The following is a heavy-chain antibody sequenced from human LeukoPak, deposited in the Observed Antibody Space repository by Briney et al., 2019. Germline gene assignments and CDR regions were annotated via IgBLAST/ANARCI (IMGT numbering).Heavy chain of an antibody. V-gene: IGHV3-33*06. Sequence: GGSLRLSCAASGFTFSRYGMHWVRQAPGKGLEWVAVIWSDGTNKYYVDSVKGRFTISRDNSKNMVYLQMNSLRAEDTAVYYCAKPLAVAGAFDIWGQETMVTVSS. J-gene: IGHJ3*02. CDR3: AKPLAVAGAFDI. CDR1: GFTFSRYG. D-gene: IGHD6-19*01. CDR2: IWSDGTNK.